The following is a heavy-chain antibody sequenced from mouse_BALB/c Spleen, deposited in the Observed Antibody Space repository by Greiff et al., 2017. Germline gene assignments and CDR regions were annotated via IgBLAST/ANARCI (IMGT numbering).Heavy chain of an antibody. V-gene: IGHV3-2*02. D-gene: IGHD2-4*01. CDR2: ISYSGST. CDR3: ARGDDYDYFDY. Sequence: DVQLQESGPGLVKPSQSLSLTCTVTGYSITSDYAWNWIRQFPGNKLEWMGYISYSGSTSYNPSLKSRISITRDTSKNQFFLQLNSVTTEDTATYYCARGDDYDYFDYWGQGTTLTVSS. CDR1: GYSITSDYA. J-gene: IGHJ2*01.